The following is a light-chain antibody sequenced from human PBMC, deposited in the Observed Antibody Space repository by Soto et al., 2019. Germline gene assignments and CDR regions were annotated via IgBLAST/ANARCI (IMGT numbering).Light chain of an antibody. V-gene: IGKV3-11*01. CDR2: DVS. CDR3: HQHSAWPLT. Sequence: EIVLTQSPDTLSLSPGERATLSCRASQSVRTSLAWYQQKPGQAPSRLISDVSNRATGIPARFSSSGSRTDFTLTISSLEHEDFAVYYCHQHSAWPLTFGGGTKVEIK. J-gene: IGKJ4*01. CDR1: QSVRTS.